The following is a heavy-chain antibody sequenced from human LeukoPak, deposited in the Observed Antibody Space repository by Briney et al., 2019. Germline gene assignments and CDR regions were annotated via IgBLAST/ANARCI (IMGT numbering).Heavy chain of an antibody. J-gene: IGHJ3*02. CDR1: GGSISSYY. V-gene: IGHV4-59*08. D-gene: IGHD4-17*01. Sequence: SETLSLTCTVSGGSISSYYWSWIRQPPGKGLEWIGYIYYSGSTNYNPSLKSRVTISVDTSKNRFSLKLSSVTAADTAVYYCARVWTTVTTSAFDIWGQGTMVTVSS. CDR3: ARVWTTVTTSAFDI. CDR2: IYYSGST.